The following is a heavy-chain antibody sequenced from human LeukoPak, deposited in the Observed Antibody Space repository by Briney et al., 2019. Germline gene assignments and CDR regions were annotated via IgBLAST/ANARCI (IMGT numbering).Heavy chain of an antibody. Sequence: ASVKVSCKASGYNFTGYYLHWVRQAPGQGLEWMGWINPNTGGTNYAQKFQGRVTMTRDTSISTAYMELSRLRSDDTAVYYCARTLVVINDAFDIWGQGTMVTVSS. CDR2: INPNTGGT. CDR3: ARTLVVINDAFDI. D-gene: IGHD3-22*01. CDR1: GYNFTGYY. V-gene: IGHV1-2*02. J-gene: IGHJ3*02.